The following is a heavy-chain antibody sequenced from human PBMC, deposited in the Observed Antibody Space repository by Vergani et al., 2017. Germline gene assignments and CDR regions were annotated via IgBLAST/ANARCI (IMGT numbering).Heavy chain of an antibody. CDR1: GFTFSSYS. J-gene: IGHJ3*02. V-gene: IGHV3-21*01. CDR3: ARDYYDFWSGYYTDDAFDI. CDR2: ISSSSSYI. Sequence: EVQLVESGGGLVKPGGSLRLSCAASGFTFSSYSMNWVRQAPGKGLEWVSSISSSSSYIYYADSVKGRFTISRDNAKNSLYLQMNSLRAEDTAVYYCARDYYDFWSGYYTDDAFDIWGQGTMVTGSS. D-gene: IGHD3-3*01.